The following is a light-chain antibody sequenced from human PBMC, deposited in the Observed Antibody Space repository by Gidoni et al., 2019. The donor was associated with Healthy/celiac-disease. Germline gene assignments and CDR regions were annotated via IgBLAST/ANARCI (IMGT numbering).Light chain of an antibody. CDR2: EVS. V-gene: IGLV2-14*01. CDR3: SSYTSISTGWV. J-gene: IGLJ3*02. CDR1: SSDVGGYNY. Sequence: QSALTQPASVYGSPGQSITISCTGTSSDVGGYNYVSWYHQHPGKAPKLIIYEVSNRPSGVSNRFSGSKSGNTASLTIAGLQAEDEADYYCSSYTSISTGWVFGGGTKLTV.